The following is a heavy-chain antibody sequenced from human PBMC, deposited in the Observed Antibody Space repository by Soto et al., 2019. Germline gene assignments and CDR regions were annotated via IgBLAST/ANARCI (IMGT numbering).Heavy chain of an antibody. V-gene: IGHV1-18*01. J-gene: IGHJ4*02. CDR3: ARIPASIGGHFDY. CDR2: ISAYNGNT. D-gene: IGHD2-2*02. CDR1: GYTFTSYG. Sequence: GASVKVSCKASGYTFTSYGISWVRQAPGQGLEWMGWISAYNGNTNYAQKLQGRVTITRDMSTSTAYMELSSLRSEDTAVYHCARIPASIGGHFDYWGQGTLVTVSS.